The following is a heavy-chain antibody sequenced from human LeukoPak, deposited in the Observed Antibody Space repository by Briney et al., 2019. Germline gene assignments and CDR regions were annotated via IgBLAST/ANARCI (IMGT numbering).Heavy chain of an antibody. V-gene: IGHV1-2*02. CDR3: ARASTLIVVVPAANPDY. J-gene: IGHJ4*02. CDR1: VYTFTGYY. D-gene: IGHD2-2*01. Sequence: ASVKVSCKASVYTFTGYYMHWVRQAPGQGLEWMGWINPNSGGTNYAQKFQGRVTMTRDTSISTAYMELSRLRSDDTAVYYCARASTLIVVVPAANPDYWGQGTLVTVSS. CDR2: INPNSGGT.